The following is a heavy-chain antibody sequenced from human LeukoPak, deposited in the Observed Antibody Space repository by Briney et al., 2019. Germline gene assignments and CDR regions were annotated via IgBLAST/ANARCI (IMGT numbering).Heavy chain of an antibody. CDR3: ATDAVTMVRGVNY. D-gene: IGHD3-10*01. CDR2: ISSGGGTI. V-gene: IGHV3-11*01. CDR1: GFTFSDYY. Sequence: PGGSLRLSCAAAGFTFSDYYMSWIRQAPGKGLEWVSYISSGGGTIYYADSVKGRFTISRDNAKNSLYLQRISLRADDTAVYYCATDAVTMVRGVNYWGQGTLVTASS. J-gene: IGHJ4*02.